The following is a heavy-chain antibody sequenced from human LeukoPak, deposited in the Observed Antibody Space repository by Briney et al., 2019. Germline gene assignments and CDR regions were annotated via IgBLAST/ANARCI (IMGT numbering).Heavy chain of an antibody. D-gene: IGHD6-6*01. CDR3: ARDRSSPQDAFDV. CDR2: IKQDGSNK. V-gene: IGHV3-7*01. J-gene: IGHJ3*01. Sequence: RGSLRLSCAASGFTFSSYWMSWVRQAPGKGLEWVANIKQDGSNKYYVDSVKGRFTISRDNAKNSLYLQMNSLRAEDTAVYYCARDRSSPQDAFDVWGQGTMVTVSS. CDR1: GFTFSSYW.